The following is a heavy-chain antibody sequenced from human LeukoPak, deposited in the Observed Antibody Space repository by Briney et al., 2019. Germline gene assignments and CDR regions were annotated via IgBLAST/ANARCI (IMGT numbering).Heavy chain of an antibody. Sequence: GGSLRLSCAASGFTFSSYWMSWVRQAPGKGLEWVANIKQDGSEKYYVDSVKGRFTISRDNAKNSLYLQMNSLRAEDTAVYYCASAYSGWFYYHYYGMDVWGQGTTVTVSS. CDR2: IKQDGSEK. V-gene: IGHV3-7*01. CDR1: GFTFSSYW. CDR3: ASAYSGWFYYHYYGMDV. J-gene: IGHJ6*02. D-gene: IGHD6-19*01.